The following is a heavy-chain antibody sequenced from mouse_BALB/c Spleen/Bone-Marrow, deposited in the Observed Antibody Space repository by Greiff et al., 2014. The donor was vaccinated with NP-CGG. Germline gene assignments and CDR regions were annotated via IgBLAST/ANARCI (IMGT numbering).Heavy chain of an antibody. J-gene: IGHJ2*01. D-gene: IGHD1-1*01. Sequence: LQESGSELVRPGASVKLSCKASGYTFTSYWMHWVKQRPGQGLEWIGNIYPGSGSTNYDEKFKSKATLTVDPSSSTAYMQLSSLTSEDSAVYYCTRYYDWVPDYWGPGTTLTVSS. V-gene: IGHV1S22*01. CDR3: TRYYDWVPDY. CDR2: IYPGSGST. CDR1: GYTFTSYW.